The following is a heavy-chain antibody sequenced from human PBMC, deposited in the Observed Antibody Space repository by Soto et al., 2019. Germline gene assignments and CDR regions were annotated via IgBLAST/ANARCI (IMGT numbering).Heavy chain of an antibody. CDR3: ARPRCGGDCYTDY. Sequence: GESLKISCKGSGYSFTSYCISWVRQMPGKGLEWMGRIDPSDSYTNYSPSFQGHVTISADKSISTAYLQWSSLKASDTAMYYCARPRCGGDCYTDYWGQGTLVTVSS. D-gene: IGHD2-21*02. J-gene: IGHJ4*02. V-gene: IGHV5-10-1*01. CDR1: GYSFTSYC. CDR2: IDPSDSYT.